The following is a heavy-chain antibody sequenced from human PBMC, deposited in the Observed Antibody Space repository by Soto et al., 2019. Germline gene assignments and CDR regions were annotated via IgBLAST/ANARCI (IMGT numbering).Heavy chain of an antibody. CDR1: GYTFTSYD. Sequence: GASVKVSCKASGYTFTSYDINWVRQATGQGLEWMGWISAYNGNTDYAQKLQGRVTMTTDTSMSTAYMELRSLRSDDTAVYYCARDKPWLVLWFGGFDYWGQGTLVTVSS. J-gene: IGHJ4*02. CDR2: ISAYNGNT. CDR3: ARDKPWLVLWFGGFDY. D-gene: IGHD3-10*01. V-gene: IGHV1-18*01.